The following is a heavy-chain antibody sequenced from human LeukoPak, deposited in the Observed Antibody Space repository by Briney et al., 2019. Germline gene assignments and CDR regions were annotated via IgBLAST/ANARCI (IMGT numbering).Heavy chain of an antibody. D-gene: IGHD6-19*01. J-gene: IGHJ4*02. Sequence: PSETLSLTCTVSGGSISSYYWSWIRQPPGKGLEWIGYIYYSGSTNYNPSPKSRVTISVDTSKNQFSLKLSSVTAADTAVYYCARDSSGWYGGSDYWGQGTLVTVSS. CDR2: IYYSGST. CDR1: GGSISSYY. V-gene: IGHV4-59*01. CDR3: ARDSSGWYGGSDY.